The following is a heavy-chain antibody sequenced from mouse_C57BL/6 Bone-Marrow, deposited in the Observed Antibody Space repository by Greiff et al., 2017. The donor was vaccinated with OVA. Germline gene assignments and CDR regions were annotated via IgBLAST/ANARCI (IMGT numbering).Heavy chain of an antibody. CDR3: ARFGYYDYAMDY. J-gene: IGHJ4*01. Sequence: QVQLQQSGAELVRTGTSVKVSCKASGYAFTNYLIEWVKQRPGQGLEWIGVINPGSGGTKYNEKLKGKATLTADKSSSTAYMQLSSLTSEDSAVYFCARFGYYDYAMDYWGQGTSVTVSS. CDR1: GYAFTNYL. V-gene: IGHV1-54*01. D-gene: IGHD2-3*01. CDR2: INPGSGGT.